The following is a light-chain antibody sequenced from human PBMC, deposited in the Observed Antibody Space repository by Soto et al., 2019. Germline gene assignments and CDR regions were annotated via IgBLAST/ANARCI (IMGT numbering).Light chain of an antibody. J-gene: IGKJ2*03. V-gene: IGKV1-39*01. CDR3: QQSSSTPYS. CDR1: QNIRSY. CDR2: AAY. Sequence: DIQMTQSPSSLSASVGDRVTITCRASQNIRSYLNWYQQTPGKAPKLLSYAAYSLQSGVSSSLSGSRSATDFTLTISRLQPEATATYYCQQSSSTPYSCGQGTKLEIK.